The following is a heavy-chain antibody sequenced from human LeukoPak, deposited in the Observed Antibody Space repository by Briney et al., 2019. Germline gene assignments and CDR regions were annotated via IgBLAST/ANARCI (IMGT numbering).Heavy chain of an antibody. D-gene: IGHD6-19*01. Sequence: SGGSLRLSCAASGFTVSSNYMRWVRQAPGKGLEWVSGISWNSGSIGYADSVKGRFTISRDNAKNSLYLQMNSLRAEDTALYYCAKDSRNAVAGPIDYWGQGTLVTVSS. J-gene: IGHJ4*02. CDR2: ISWNSGSI. V-gene: IGHV3-9*01. CDR3: AKDSRNAVAGPIDY. CDR1: GFTVSSNY.